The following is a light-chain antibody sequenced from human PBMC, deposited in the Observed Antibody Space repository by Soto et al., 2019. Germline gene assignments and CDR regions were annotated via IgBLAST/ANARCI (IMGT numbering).Light chain of an antibody. CDR1: QAINKF. Sequence: SQLTQSPSSLSASVGDRVTLTCRASQAINKFLAWFQQTPGKAPKLLVYSASTLHSGVPSRFSGSGSVTDFALTISSLQPEDFATYYCQQLKTYPYTFGQGTRLDIK. J-gene: IGKJ2*01. CDR3: QQLKTYPYT. CDR2: SAS. V-gene: IGKV1-9*01.